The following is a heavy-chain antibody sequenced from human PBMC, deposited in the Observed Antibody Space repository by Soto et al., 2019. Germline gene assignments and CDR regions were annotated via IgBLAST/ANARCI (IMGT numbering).Heavy chain of an antibody. J-gene: IGHJ4*02. CDR1: GFTFSNAW. CDR3: TTPSGGYRYGIVWESFDY. CDR2: IKSKTDGGTT. V-gene: IGHV3-15*01. Sequence: PGGSLRLSCAASGFTFSNAWMSWVRQAPGKGLELVGRIKSKTDGGTTDYAAPVKGRFTISRDDSKNTLYLQMNSLKTEDTAVYYCTTPSGGYRYGIVWESFDYWGQGTLVTVSS. D-gene: IGHD5-18*01.